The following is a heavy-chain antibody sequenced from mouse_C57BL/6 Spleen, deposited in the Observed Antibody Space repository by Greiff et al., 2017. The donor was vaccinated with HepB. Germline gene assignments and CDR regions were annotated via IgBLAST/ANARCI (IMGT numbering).Heavy chain of an antibody. CDR1: GYAFTNYL. Sequence: VQLQQSGAELVRPGTSVKVSCKASGYAFTNYLIEWVKQRPGQGLEWIGVINPGSGGTNYNEKFKGKATLTADKSSSTAYMQLSSLTSEDSAVYFCASAYGNPWFAYWGQGTLVTVSA. D-gene: IGHD2-1*01. V-gene: IGHV1-54*01. J-gene: IGHJ3*01. CDR3: ASAYGNPWFAY. CDR2: INPGSGGT.